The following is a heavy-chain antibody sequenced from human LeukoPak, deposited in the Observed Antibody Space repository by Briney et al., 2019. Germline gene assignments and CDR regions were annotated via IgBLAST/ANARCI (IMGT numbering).Heavy chain of an antibody. CDR1: GFTLSSYG. CDR2: IWYDGSNK. CDR3: ARPAYYYDSSGYYGGAFDI. V-gene: IGHV3-33*01. Sequence: GGSLRLSCAASGFTLSSYGMHWVRQAPGKGLEWVAVIWYDGSNKYYADSVKGRFTISRDNSKNTLYLKMNSLRAEDTAVYYCARPAYYYDSSGYYGGAFDIWGQGTMVTVSS. J-gene: IGHJ3*02. D-gene: IGHD3-22*01.